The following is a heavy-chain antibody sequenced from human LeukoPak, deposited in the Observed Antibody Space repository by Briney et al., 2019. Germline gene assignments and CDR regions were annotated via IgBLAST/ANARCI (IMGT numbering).Heavy chain of an antibody. V-gene: IGHV1-18*01. D-gene: IGHD1-26*01. CDR2: IRAYNGNT. J-gene: IGHJ5*02. CDR1: RYTFTPSV. Sequence: GAPVRVSCKASRYTFTPSVISSGRQAPGHGLEWRGWIRAYNGNTNNAQKLQGRVTMTTDTATSTAYMELRSLRSDDTAVYYCARSLRVGATVLDPWGQGTLVTVSS. CDR3: ARSLRVGATVLDP.